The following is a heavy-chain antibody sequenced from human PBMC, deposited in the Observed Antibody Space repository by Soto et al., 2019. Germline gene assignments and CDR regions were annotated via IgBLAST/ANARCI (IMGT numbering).Heavy chain of an antibody. CDR2: ISAHNGNT. D-gene: IGHD3-10*01. Sequence: ASVKVSCKASGYTFTSYVITWVRQAPGEGLEWMGWISAHNGNTNYAQKLQGRVTMTTDTSTSTAYMELRSLRSDDTAVYYCARRRFGELLSYGMDVWGQGTTVTVSS. CDR3: ARRRFGELLSYGMDV. CDR1: GYTFTSYV. V-gene: IGHV1-18*01. J-gene: IGHJ6*02.